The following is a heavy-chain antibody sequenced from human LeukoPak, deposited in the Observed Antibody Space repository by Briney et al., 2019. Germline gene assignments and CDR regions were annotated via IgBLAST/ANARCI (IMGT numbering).Heavy chain of an antibody. CDR2: IYYSGST. CDR1: GGSISSYY. J-gene: IGHJ4*02. CDR3: AKDLGLELPEPDY. Sequence: SETLSLTCTVSGGSISSYYWSWIRQPPGKGLEWIGYIYYSGSTNYNPSLKSRVTISVDTSKNQFSLKLSSVTAEDTAVYYCAKDLGLELPEPDYWGQGTLVTVSS. V-gene: IGHV4-59*01. D-gene: IGHD1-7*01.